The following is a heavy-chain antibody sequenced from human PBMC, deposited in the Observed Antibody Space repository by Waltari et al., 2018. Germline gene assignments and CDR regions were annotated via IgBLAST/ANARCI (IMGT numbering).Heavy chain of an antibody. D-gene: IGHD2-21*01. CDR2: IYYPGST. CDR3: VRQVVVVSIYYYYGLDV. CDR1: GGSIRSTRSS. Sequence: QLQLQESGPGLLKPSETLSLPCPVSGGSIRSTRSSWGWIRQPPGKGLEWLGSIYYPGSTYYNPSLRSRVTLSIDTSKNQFSLKLTSVTAADTAVYYCVRQVVVVSIYYYYGLDVWGQGTTVTVSS. V-gene: IGHV4-39*01. J-gene: IGHJ6*02.